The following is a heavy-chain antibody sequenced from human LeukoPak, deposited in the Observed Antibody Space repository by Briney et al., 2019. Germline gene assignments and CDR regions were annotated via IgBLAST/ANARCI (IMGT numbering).Heavy chain of an antibody. D-gene: IGHD5-24*01. CDR1: GYSFPNYW. V-gene: IGHV5-51*01. CDR2: IYPGDSET. Sequence: GESLKISCKGSGYSFPNYWIGWVRQMPGKGLEWMGIIYPGDSETRYSPSFQGQVTISADKSITTAYLQWSSLKASDTAMYYCATSYRDGYNLAAHDAFDIWGQGTMVTVSS. J-gene: IGHJ3*02. CDR3: ATSYRDGYNLAAHDAFDI.